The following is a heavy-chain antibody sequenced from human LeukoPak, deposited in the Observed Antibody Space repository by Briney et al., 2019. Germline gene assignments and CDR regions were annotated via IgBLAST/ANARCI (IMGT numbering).Heavy chain of an antibody. CDR1: GGTFSSYA. Sequence: SVKVSCKASGGTFSSYAISWVRQAPGQGLEWMGGIIPIFGTANYAQKFQGRVTITADESTSTAYMELSSLRSEDTAVYYCARVGGYDSSGYYYVRGYFDYWGQGTLATVSS. CDR3: ARVGGYDSSGYYYVRGYFDY. J-gene: IGHJ4*02. V-gene: IGHV1-69*13. D-gene: IGHD3-22*01. CDR2: IIPIFGTA.